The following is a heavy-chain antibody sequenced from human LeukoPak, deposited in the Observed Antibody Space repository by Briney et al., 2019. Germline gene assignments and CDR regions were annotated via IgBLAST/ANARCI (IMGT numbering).Heavy chain of an antibody. Sequence: GGSLRLSCAASGFTFSIYWMSWVRQAPGKGLEWVANIKQDGSEKYYVDSVKGRFTISRDNAKNSLYLQMNSLRAEDTAVYYCARDRQYMVRGAYLDWGQGTLVTVSS. D-gene: IGHD3-10*01. V-gene: IGHV3-7*01. CDR3: ARDRQYMVRGAYLD. CDR2: IKQDGSEK. CDR1: GFTFSIYW. J-gene: IGHJ4*02.